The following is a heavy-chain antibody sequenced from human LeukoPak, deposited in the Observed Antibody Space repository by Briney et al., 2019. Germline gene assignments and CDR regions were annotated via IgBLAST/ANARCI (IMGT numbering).Heavy chain of an antibody. Sequence: PGGSLRLSCAASGFTFSTHGIQWVRQAPGKGLEWVAVISYDGRTKYFADSVRGRFTLSRGNSKNTLYLQMNSLRPEDTAVYYCAKEHIQYDSGWYFDCWGPGALVTVSS. CDR1: GFTFSTHG. CDR2: ISYDGRTK. D-gene: IGHD6-19*01. V-gene: IGHV3-30*18. CDR3: AKEHIQYDSGWYFDC. J-gene: IGHJ4*02.